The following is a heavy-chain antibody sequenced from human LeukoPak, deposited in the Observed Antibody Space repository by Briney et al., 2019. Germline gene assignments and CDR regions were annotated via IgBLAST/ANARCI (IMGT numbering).Heavy chain of an antibody. J-gene: IGHJ4*02. CDR1: GGTFTIYA. Sequence: SVTVSFTASGGTFTIYANSWVRRAPGQGLEWMGGIIPIFGTANYEQKFQGRVTITADESTSTAYMELSSLRSEDTAVYYCARVGQRGSYYFDHWGQGTLVTVSS. CDR3: ARVGQRGSYYFDH. V-gene: IGHV1-69*01. CDR2: IIPIFGTA. D-gene: IGHD3-16*01.